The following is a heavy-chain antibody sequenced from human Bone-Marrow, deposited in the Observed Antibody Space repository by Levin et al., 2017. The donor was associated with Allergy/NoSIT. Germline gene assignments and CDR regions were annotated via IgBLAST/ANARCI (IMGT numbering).Heavy chain of an antibody. CDR1: GFTFSSYA. V-gene: IGHV3-23*01. Sequence: GGSLRLSCAYSGFTFSSYAMTWVRQSPGKGLEWVSGMSGSDDSTYYADSVQGRFAISRDISKNTLSLQMNSLRVEDTGIYFCARVYGYYYYYMDVWGKGTTVIVSS. D-gene: IGHD2/OR15-2a*01. CDR3: ARVYGYYYYYMDV. J-gene: IGHJ6*03. CDR2: MSGSDDST.